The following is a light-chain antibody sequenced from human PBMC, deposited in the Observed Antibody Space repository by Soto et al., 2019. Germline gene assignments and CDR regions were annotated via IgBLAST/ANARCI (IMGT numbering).Light chain of an antibody. CDR2: QDS. Sequence: SYELTQPPSVSVSPGQTASITCSGDKLGDTYACWYQQKPGQSPVLVIYQDSKRPSGIPERFSGSNSGNTATLTISGTQAMDEADYYCQAWDSSTVVFGVGTKLTVL. CDR1: KLGDTY. V-gene: IGLV3-1*01. J-gene: IGLJ2*01. CDR3: QAWDSSTVV.